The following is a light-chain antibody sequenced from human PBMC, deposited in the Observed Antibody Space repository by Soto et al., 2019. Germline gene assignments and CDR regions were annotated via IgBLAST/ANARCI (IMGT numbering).Light chain of an antibody. V-gene: IGLV3-21*02. J-gene: IGLJ2*01. Sequence: SYELTQPPSVSVAPGQKATITCGGNNVGSNSVQWYQQNPGQAPVLVVYDNSDRPSGIPDRFSGSKSGNTATLTISRVEAGDEADYHCQVWDRTDDHHVLFGGGTKLTVL. CDR2: DNS. CDR1: NVGSNS. CDR3: QVWDRTDDHHVL.